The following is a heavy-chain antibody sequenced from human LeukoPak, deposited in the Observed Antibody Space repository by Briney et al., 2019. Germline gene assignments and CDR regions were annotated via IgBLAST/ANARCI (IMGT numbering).Heavy chain of an antibody. J-gene: IGHJ4*02. Sequence: PGGSLRLSCVDSGFSVRDYYLSWVRQAPGKGLEWVSVIYTGGSTYYADSVKGRFTISRDISKNTVYLQMNIVRVEDTAVYYCARGLGTNYGGYCTGGSCPYYWGQGTLVTVSS. CDR2: IYTGGST. D-gene: IGHD2-15*01. CDR3: ARGLGTNYGGYCTGGSCPYY. V-gene: IGHV3-66*01. CDR1: GFSVRDYY.